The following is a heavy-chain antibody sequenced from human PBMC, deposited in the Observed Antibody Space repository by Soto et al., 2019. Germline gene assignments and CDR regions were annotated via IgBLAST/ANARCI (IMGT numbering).Heavy chain of an antibody. Sequence: QVQLQESGPGLVKPSQTLSLTCTVSGGSISSGDYYWSWIRQHPGKGLEWIGFIYYSGSTYYNPSLKSRVTISVDTSKNQFSLKLSSVNAAETAVYYCARVPYYYDSSDPDYRGHGPLVTVSS. CDR1: GGSISSGDYY. V-gene: IGHV4-31*03. CDR3: ARVPYYYDSSDPDY. D-gene: IGHD3-22*01. CDR2: IYYSGST. J-gene: IGHJ4*01.